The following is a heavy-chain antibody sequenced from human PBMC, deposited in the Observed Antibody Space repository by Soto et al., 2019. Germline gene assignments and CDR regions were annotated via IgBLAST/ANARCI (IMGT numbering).Heavy chain of an antibody. CDR2: IIPIFGTA. CDR1: GGTFSSYA. J-gene: IGHJ5*02. Sequence: QVQLVQSGAEVKKPGSSVKVSCKASGGTFSSYAISWVRQAPGQGLEWMGGIIPIFGTANYAQKFQGRVTITADESTSTAYMELSSLRSEDTAVYYCARVLPPGPHDFWSGPNWFDPWGQGTLVTVSS. CDR3: ARVLPPGPHDFWSGPNWFDP. V-gene: IGHV1-69*01. D-gene: IGHD3-3*01.